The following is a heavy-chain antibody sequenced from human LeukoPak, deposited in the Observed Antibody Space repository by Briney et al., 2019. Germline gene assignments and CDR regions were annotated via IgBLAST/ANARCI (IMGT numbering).Heavy chain of an antibody. J-gene: IGHJ3*02. CDR3: ARGRYCSADICSGGDAFDI. CDR2: IYTRGST. Sequence: SETLSLTCTVSGGSINNYYWSWIRQPAGEGLEWIGRIYTRGSTNYNPSLKSRVTMSVDTSKNQFSLKLSSVTAADTAVYYCARGRYCSADICSGGDAFDIWGQGTMVSVSS. D-gene: IGHD2-15*01. CDR1: GGSINNYY. V-gene: IGHV4-4*07.